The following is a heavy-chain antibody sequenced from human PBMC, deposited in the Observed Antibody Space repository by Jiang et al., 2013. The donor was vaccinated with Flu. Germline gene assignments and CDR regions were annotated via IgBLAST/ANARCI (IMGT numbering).Heavy chain of an antibody. CDR1: GYTFTSYY. D-gene: IGHD1-1*01. J-gene: IGHJ5*02. V-gene: IGHV1-46*01. Sequence: SGAEVKKPGASVKVSCKASGYTFTSYYMHWVRQAPGQGLEWMGIINPSGGSTSYAQKFQGRVTMTRDTSTSTVYMELSSLRSEDTAVYYCARDEGSWNDVNWFDPWGQGTLVTVSS. CDR2: INPSGGST. CDR3: ARDEGSWNDVNWFDP.